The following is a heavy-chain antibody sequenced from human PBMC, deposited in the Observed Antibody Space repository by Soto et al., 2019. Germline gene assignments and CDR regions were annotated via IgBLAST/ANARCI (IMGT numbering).Heavy chain of an antibody. J-gene: IGHJ3*02. CDR1: GFNFDVYA. CDR2: ISYDGGNE. D-gene: IGHD2-21*02. V-gene: IGHV3-30-3*01. Sequence: GGSLRLSCAASGFNFDVYAMHWVRQAPGKGLEWVAIISYDGGNEYYADSVKGRFTISRDNSRNTLSLQMNSLRAEDTAVYYCAKEGVVTAYDAFDIWGQGTMVIVSS. CDR3: AKEGVVTAYDAFDI.